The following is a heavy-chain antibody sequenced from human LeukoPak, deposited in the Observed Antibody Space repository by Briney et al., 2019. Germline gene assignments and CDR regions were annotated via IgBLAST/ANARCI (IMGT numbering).Heavy chain of an antibody. CDR2: IYYSGNT. D-gene: IGHD1-14*01. CDR3: ARQPPATAAFDI. J-gene: IGHJ3*02. CDR1: GGSISSYY. V-gene: IGHV4-59*08. Sequence: SETLSLTCAVSGGSISSYYWSWIRQPPGKGLEWIAYIYYSGNTNYNPSFKGRVTISVDTSKNQFSLKLSSLAAADTAIYYCARQPPATAAFDIWGKGTMVTVSS.